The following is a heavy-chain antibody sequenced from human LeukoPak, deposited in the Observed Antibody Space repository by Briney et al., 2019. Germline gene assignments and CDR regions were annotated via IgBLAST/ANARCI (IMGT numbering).Heavy chain of an antibody. CDR1: GFTFDRFT. Sequence: GGSLRLSCAASGFTFDRFTIHWVRQTPGKGLEWVSLINRRGHTSYADSVKGRFTISRDNSRSSVFLQMNSLRPEDTALYHCAKEVDCPSDCLFFHSWGQGTLVTVSS. CDR2: INRRGHT. V-gene: IGHV3-43*01. D-gene: IGHD2-21*02. CDR3: AKEVDCPSDCLFFHS. J-gene: IGHJ4*02.